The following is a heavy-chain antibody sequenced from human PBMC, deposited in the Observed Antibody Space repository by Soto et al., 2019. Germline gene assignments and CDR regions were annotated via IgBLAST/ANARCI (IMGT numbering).Heavy chain of an antibody. CDR2: ISWNSGSI. J-gene: IGHJ4*02. CDR1: GFTFDDYA. CDR3: ARRSDQYDY. V-gene: IGHV3-9*01. Sequence: PGGSLRLSCAASGFTFDDYAMHWVRQAPGKGLEWVSGISWNSGSIGYADSVKGRFTISRDNAKNSLYLQMNSLRAEDTALYYCARRSDQYDYWGQGTLVTVSS.